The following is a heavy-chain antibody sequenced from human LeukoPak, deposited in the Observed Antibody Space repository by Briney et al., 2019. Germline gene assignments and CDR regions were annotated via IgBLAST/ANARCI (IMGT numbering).Heavy chain of an antibody. CDR3: ASGSDSIGYSGGGILDY. Sequence: RTSETLPLTCTVSGGSLITYYWNWIRQPAGKGLEWIGRVYTSGGTNYNPSLKSRLTVSVDTSKNQFSLSLSSVTAADTAVYYCASGSDSIGYSGGGILDYWGQGILVTVSS. J-gene: IGHJ4*02. CDR1: GGSLITYY. D-gene: IGHD6-19*01. V-gene: IGHV4-4*07. CDR2: VYTSGGT.